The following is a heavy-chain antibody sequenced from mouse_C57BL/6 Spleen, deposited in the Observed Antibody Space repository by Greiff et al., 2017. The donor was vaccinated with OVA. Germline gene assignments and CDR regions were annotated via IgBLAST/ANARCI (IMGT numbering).Heavy chain of an antibody. CDR1: GYTFTDYY. V-gene: IGHV1-26*01. J-gene: IGHJ4*01. D-gene: IGHD1-1*01. Sequence: EVQLQQSGPELVKPGASVKISCKASGYTFTDYYMNWVKQSHGKSLEWIGDINPNNGGTSYNQKFKGKATLTVDKSSSTAYMELRSLTSEDSAVYYCARRVITTVAPYYAMDYWGQGTSVTVSS. CDR3: ARRVITTVAPYYAMDY. CDR2: INPNNGGT.